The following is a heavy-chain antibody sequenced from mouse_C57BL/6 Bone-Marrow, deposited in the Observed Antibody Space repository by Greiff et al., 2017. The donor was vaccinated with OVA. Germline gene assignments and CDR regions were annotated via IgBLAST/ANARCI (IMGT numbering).Heavy chain of an antibody. J-gene: IGHJ3*01. D-gene: IGHD1-1*01. V-gene: IGHV1-75*01. CDR1: GYTFTDYY. Sequence: QVHVKQSGPELVKPGASVKISCKASGYTFTDYYINWVKQRPGQGLEWIGWIFPGSGSTYYNEKFKGKATLTVDKSSSTAYMLLSSLTSEDSAVYFCARCGYGSSYGGFAYWGQGTLVTVSA. CDR2: IFPGSGST. CDR3: ARCGYGSSYGGFAY.